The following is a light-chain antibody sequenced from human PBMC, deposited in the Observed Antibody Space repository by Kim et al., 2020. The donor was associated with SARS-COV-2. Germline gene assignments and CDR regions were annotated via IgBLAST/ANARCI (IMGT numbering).Light chain of an antibody. Sequence: EIVMTQSPATLSVSPGERATLSCRASQSISSNLAWYQQKPGQAPRLIIYGASTRATGIPDRFSGSGSGTEFTLTISSLQSEDFAVYYCQQYNKWPPRTFGGGTKVDIK. CDR2: GAS. CDR3: QQYNKWPPRT. CDR1: QSISSN. J-gene: IGKJ4*01. V-gene: IGKV3-15*01.